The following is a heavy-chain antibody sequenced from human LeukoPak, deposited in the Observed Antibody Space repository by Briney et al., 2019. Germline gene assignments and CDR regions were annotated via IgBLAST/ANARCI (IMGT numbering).Heavy chain of an antibody. CDR1: GYTFTGYY. V-gene: IGHV1-2*02. CDR3: ASSRRIAVAGIGDY. J-gene: IGHJ4*02. CDR2: INPNSGGT. Sequence: ASLKASCKPSGYTFTGYYIHCVRQAPGQGLEWMGWINPNSGGTNYAQKFQGRVTMTRDTSISKAYMELSRLRSDDTAVYYCASSRRIAVAGIGDYWGQGTLVTVSS. D-gene: IGHD6-19*01.